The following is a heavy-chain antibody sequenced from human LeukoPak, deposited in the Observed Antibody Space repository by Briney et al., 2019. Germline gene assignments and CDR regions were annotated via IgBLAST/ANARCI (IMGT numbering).Heavy chain of an antibody. V-gene: IGHV4-34*01. J-gene: IGHJ6*02. Sequence: SETLSLTCAVYGGSFSGYYWSWIRQPPGKGLEWIGEINHSGSTNYNPSLKSRVTISVDTSKNQFSLKLSSVTAAGTAVYYCARGGRYTYYYGSGSPHYGMDVWGQGTTVTVSS. D-gene: IGHD3-10*01. CDR3: ARGGRYTYYYGSGSPHYGMDV. CDR1: GGSFSGYY. CDR2: INHSGST.